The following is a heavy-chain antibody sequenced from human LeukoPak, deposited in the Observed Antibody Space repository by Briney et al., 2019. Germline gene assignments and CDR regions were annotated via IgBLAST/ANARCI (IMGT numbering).Heavy chain of an antibody. J-gene: IGHJ4*02. Sequence: PGGSLRLSCAASGFTFDDYGMSWVRQAPGKGLEWVSSISPSSNYIYYADSVKGRFTISRDNAKNSLYLQMNSLRAEDTAVYYCARGTNYFDYWGQGTLVTVSS. V-gene: IGHV3-21*01. CDR2: ISPSSNYI. CDR1: GFTFDDYG. CDR3: ARGTNYFDY.